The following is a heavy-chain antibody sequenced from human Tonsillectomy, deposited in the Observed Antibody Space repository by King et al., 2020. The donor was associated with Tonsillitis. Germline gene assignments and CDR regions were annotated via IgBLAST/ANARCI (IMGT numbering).Heavy chain of an antibody. J-gene: IGHJ2*01. V-gene: IGHV2-26*01. CDR3: ARTQYYDFWSGFYDTTWYFDL. Sequence: VTLQESGPVLVKPTETLTLTCTVSGFSLSNVRMGVSWIRQPPGKALEWLAHIFSNDEKSYSPSLKSRLTISKDTSKSQVVLTMTNMDPVDTATYYCARTQYYDFWSGFYDTTWYFDLWGRGTLVTVSS. CDR1: GFSLSNVRMG. CDR2: IFSNDEK. D-gene: IGHD3-3*01.